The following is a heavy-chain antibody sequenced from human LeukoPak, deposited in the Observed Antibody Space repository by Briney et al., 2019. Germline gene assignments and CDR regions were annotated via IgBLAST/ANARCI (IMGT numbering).Heavy chain of an antibody. CDR1: GYTFTSYA. V-gene: IGHV1-3*01. CDR3: ARGSGSYTFDY. Sequence: GASVKDSCKASGYTFTSYAMHWVRQAPGQRLEWMGWINAGNGNTKYSQKFQGRVIITRDTSASTAYMELSSLRSEDTAVYYCARGSGSYTFDYWGQGTLVTVSS. CDR2: INAGNGNT. D-gene: IGHD3-10*01. J-gene: IGHJ4*02.